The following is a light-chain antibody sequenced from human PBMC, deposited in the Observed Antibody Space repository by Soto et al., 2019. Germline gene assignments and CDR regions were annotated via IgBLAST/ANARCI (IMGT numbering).Light chain of an antibody. Sequence: DIQMTQSPSSLSASVGDRVTITCRASQDISDFLVWYQQKPGKVPKLLIYTASTLQSGVPSRFSGSGSGTDFTLTISSLQPEDVATYYCQKYNSATFTLGPGTKVDIK. CDR1: QDISDF. J-gene: IGKJ3*01. CDR2: TAS. CDR3: QKYNSATFT. V-gene: IGKV1-27*01.